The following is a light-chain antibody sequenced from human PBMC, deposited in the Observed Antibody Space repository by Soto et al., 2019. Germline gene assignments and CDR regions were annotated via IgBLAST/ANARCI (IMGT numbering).Light chain of an antibody. CDR1: QSISSY. J-gene: IGKJ5*01. V-gene: IGKV1-6*01. CDR2: AAS. Sequence: AIQMPKSQSSLSASVVDRFKLTFPASQSISSYLNWYQQKPGKAPKLLIYAASSLQSGVPSRFSGSGSGTDFTLTISSLQPEDFATYYCLQDYNYPITFGQGTQLEIK. CDR3: LQDYNYPIT.